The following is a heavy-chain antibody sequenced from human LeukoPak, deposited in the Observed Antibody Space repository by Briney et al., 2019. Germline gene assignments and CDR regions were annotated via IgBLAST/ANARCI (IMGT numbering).Heavy chain of an antibody. CDR1: GYSFTSYW. J-gene: IGHJ3*02. D-gene: IGHD2-2*01. V-gene: IGHV5-51*01. CDR3: AGSGGGGGYCSSTSCTPGAFDI. CDR2: IYPGDSDT. Sequence: GESLKISCKGSGYSFTSYWIGWVRQMPGKGLEWMGIIYPGDSDTRYSPSFQGQVTISADKSISTAYLQWSSLKASDTAMYYCAGSGGGGGYCSSTSCTPGAFDIWGQGTMVTVSS.